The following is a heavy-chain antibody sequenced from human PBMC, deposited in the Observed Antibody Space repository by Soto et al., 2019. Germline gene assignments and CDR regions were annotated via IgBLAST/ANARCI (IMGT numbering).Heavy chain of an antibody. CDR1: GGSFSGYY. Sequence: SETLSLTCAVYGGSFSGYYWSWIRQPPGKGLEWIGEINHSGSTNYNPSLKSRVTISVDTSKNQFSLKLSSVTAADTAVYYCARTRGGDCSSTSCYYHNYYSMDVWGKGTTIT. CDR3: ARTRGGDCSSTSCYYHNYYSMDV. CDR2: INHSGST. V-gene: IGHV4-34*01. D-gene: IGHD2-2*01. J-gene: IGHJ6*03.